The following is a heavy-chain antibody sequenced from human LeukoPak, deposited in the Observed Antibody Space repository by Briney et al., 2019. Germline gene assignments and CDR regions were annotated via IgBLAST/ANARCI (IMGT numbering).Heavy chain of an antibody. D-gene: IGHD6-19*01. Sequence: GGSLRLSCAASGFTFSSYSMNWVRQAPGKGLEWVSSISSSSSYIYYADSVKGRFTISRDNAKNSLYLQMNSLRAEDTAVYYCARVGQWLVASSYYYYGMDVWGQGTTVTVPS. CDR1: GFTFSSYS. V-gene: IGHV3-21*01. CDR3: ARVGQWLVASSYYYYGMDV. CDR2: ISSSSSYI. J-gene: IGHJ6*02.